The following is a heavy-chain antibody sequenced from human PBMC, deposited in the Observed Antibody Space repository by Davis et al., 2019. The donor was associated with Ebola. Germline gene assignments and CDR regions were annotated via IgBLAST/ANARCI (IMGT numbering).Heavy chain of an antibody. V-gene: IGHV1-3*01. CDR1: GYTFTSYA. CDR2: INAGNGNT. D-gene: IGHD3-22*01. J-gene: IGHJ4*02. CDR3: AGHGGTSGYPY. Sequence: ASVKVSCKASGYTFTSYAMHWVRQAPGQRLEWMGWINAGNGNTKYSQKFQGRVTITRDTSANTAYMELSSLRSEDTAVYYCAGHGGTSGYPYWGQGTLVTVSS.